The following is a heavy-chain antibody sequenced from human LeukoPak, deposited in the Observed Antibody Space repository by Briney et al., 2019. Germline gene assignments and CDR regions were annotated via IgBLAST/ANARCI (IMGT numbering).Heavy chain of an antibody. V-gene: IGHV4-59*01. CDR2: IYYSGST. CDR3: AGDPGYCSGSTCYSAPRFDY. CDR1: GGSISTYY. D-gene: IGHD2-15*01. Sequence: SETLSLTCTVSGGSISTYYWTWIRQPPGKGLEWIGYIYYSGSTNYNPSLRSRVTISLDTSKNQFSLKLSSVTAADTAVYYCAGDPGYCSGSTCYSAPRFDYWGQGALVTVSS. J-gene: IGHJ4*02.